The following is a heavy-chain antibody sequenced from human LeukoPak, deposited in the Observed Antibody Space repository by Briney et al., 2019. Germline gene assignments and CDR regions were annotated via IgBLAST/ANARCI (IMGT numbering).Heavy chain of an antibody. CDR3: ARVLTGYSEGSIDY. J-gene: IGHJ4*02. CDR2: VSHSGST. V-gene: IGHV4-34*01. D-gene: IGHD3-9*01. CDR1: GGSFSGYY. Sequence: SETLSLTCAVYGGSFSGYYGSWIRQPPGKGLEWIGEVSHSGSTNYNPSLKSRVTISVDTSKNQFSLKLTSVTAADAALYYCARVLTGYSEGSIDYWGQGILVTVSS.